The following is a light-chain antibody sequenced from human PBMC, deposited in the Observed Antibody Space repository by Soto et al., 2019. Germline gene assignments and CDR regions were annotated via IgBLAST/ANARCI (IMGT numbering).Light chain of an antibody. V-gene: IGKV1-39*01. CDR2: ATS. Sequence: DIQMTQSPSSLSASVGDTVTITCRASQTISFYLNWYQQKPGRAPNLLVYATSNLQSEVPSRFDGSGSGTEVALTISSLQPDDFGTYYCQQSVSTPHTFGQGTRLELK. CDR3: QQSVSTPHT. CDR1: QTISFY. J-gene: IGKJ2*01.